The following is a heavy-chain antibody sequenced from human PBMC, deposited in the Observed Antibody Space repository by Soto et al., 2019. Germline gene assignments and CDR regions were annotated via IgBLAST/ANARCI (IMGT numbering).Heavy chain of an antibody. CDR2: ISYDGSKK. V-gene: IGHV3-30*18. Sequence: PGGSLRLSCAASGFTFSSYGMHWVRQAPGRGLEWVAVISYDGSKKYYEDSVKGRFTISRDNSKNTLYLQMNSLRAEDTAVYHCAKNQGVELVPLATVDWFDPWGQGSEVTVS. CDR1: GFTFSSYG. J-gene: IGHJ5*02. D-gene: IGHD1-26*01. CDR3: AKNQGVELVPLATVDWFDP.